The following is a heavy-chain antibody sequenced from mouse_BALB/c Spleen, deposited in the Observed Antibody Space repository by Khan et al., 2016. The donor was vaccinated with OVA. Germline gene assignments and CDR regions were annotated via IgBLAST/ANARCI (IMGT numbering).Heavy chain of an antibody. D-gene: IGHD1-1*01. CDR2: IDPANGNT. CDR1: GFNIKDTF. J-gene: IGHJ4*01. Sequence: EVQLQQSGAEFVKPGASVKLSCTASGFNIKDTFMHWVKQRPEQGLEWIGRIDPANGNTKYDPKFQGKATITADTSSNTAYLPLSSLTSEDAAVYCCARYYGSRGMDYWGQGTSVTVSS. CDR3: ARYYGSRGMDY. V-gene: IGHV14-3*02.